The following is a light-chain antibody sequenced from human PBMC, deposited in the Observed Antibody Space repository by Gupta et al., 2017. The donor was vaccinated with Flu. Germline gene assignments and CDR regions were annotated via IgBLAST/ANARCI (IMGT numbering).Light chain of an antibody. CDR2: GYN. J-gene: IGLJ2*01. V-gene: IGLV1-47*01. CDR3: AAWDDNGSCLVV. Sequence: QSVLTQPPSASGTPGQGVTISCSGRSSNIGSNYVYWYQQLPGTAPKLLTYGYNQRPSGVPDRFSCSKSGTSASLVISGLRSEDEGVYYCAAWDDNGSCLVVFGGGTKLTVL. CDR1: SSNIGSNY.